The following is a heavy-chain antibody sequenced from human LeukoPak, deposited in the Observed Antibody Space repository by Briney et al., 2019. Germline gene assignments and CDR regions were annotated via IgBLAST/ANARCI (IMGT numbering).Heavy chain of an antibody. CDR1: GGSISSYY. D-gene: IGHD3-10*01. V-gene: IGHV4-59*01. CDR3: ARTMYYYGSGDSDY. J-gene: IGHJ4*02. Sequence: SETLSLTCTVSGGSISSYYWSWIRHPPGKGLEWIGYIYYSGSTNYNPSLKSRVTISVDTSKNQFSLKLSSVTAADTAVYYCARTMYYYGSGDSDYWGQGTLVTVSS. CDR2: IYYSGST.